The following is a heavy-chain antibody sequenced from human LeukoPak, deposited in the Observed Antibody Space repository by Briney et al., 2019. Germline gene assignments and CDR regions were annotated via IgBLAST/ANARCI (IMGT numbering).Heavy chain of an antibody. V-gene: IGHV1-2*02. CDR2: INPNSGGT. CDR1: GYTFTGYY. J-gene: IGHJ4*02. Sequence: ASVTVSCKASGYTFTGYYMHWVRQAPGQGLEWMGWINPNSGGTNYAQKLQGRVTMTRDTSISTAYMELSRLRSDDTAVYYCARGPMYSSSSVDYFDYWGQGTLVTVS. CDR3: ARGPMYSSSSVDYFDY. D-gene: IGHD6-6*01.